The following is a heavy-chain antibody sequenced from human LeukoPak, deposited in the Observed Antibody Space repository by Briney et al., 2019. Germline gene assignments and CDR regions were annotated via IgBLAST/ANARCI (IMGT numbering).Heavy chain of an antibody. CDR2: IKQDGSEK. Sequence: GGSLRLSCAASGFTFSSYWMSWVRQAPGKGLEWVANIKQDGSEKYYVDSVKGRFTISRDNAKNSLYLQMNSLRAGDTAVYYCARAAAAGWFDPWGQGTLVTVSS. J-gene: IGHJ5*02. CDR3: ARAAAAGWFDP. V-gene: IGHV3-7*01. D-gene: IGHD6-25*01. CDR1: GFTFSSYW.